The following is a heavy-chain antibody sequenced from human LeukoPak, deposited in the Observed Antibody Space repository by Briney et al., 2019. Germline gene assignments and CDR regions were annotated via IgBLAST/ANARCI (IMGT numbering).Heavy chain of an antibody. J-gene: IGHJ4*02. V-gene: IGHV4-38-2*01. D-gene: IGHD2-2*01. CDR2: ANHRGST. CDR3: ARFSAAPTHSFFFDN. Sequence: SETLSLTGSVSGYSINSGYFWVWVRQPPGKGLEWIGSANHRGSTYYNPSLQSRVTISAAMSNNQFSLKMISVTDADTAVFYCARFSAAPTHSFFFDNWGQGALVTVSS. CDR1: GYSINSGYF.